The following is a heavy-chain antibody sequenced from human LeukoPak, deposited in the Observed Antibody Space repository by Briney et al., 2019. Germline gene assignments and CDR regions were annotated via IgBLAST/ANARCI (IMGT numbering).Heavy chain of an antibody. D-gene: IGHD1-26*01. V-gene: IGHV3-30*18. CDR3: AKVNTPYTSIVGAEPFDY. CDR1: GFTFSSYG. CDR2: ISYDGSNK. Sequence: PGGSLRLSCAASGFTFSSYGMHWVRQAPGKGLEWVAVISYDGSNKYYADSVKGRFTISRDNSKNTLYLQMNSLRAEDTAVYYCAKVNTPYTSIVGAEPFDYWGQGTLVTVSS. J-gene: IGHJ4*02.